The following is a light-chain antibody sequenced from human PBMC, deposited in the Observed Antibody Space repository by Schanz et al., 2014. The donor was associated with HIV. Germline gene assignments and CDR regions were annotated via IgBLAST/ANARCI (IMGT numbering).Light chain of an antibody. CDR1: DTDIGGHDY. J-gene: IGLJ3*02. CDR2: DVT. V-gene: IGLV2-8*01. CDR3: SSYAGNNNVL. Sequence: QSALTQPASVSGSPGQSITISCTGTDTDIGGHDYVSWYQQFPDRAPKLLIYDVTNRPSLVPDRFSGSKLGNTASLTVSGLQAEDDAVYYCSSYAGNNNVLFGGGTKLTVL.